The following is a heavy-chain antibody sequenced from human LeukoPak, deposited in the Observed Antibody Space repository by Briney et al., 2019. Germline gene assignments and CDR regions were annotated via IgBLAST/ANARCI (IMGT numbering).Heavy chain of an antibody. J-gene: IGHJ3*02. D-gene: IGHD5-24*01. V-gene: IGHV4-39*01. CDR3: ARGPSEDGYNRDDAFDI. CDR2: IYYSGST. CDR1: GGSISSSSYY. Sequence: SETLSLTCTVSGGSISSSSYYWGWIRQPPGKGLEWIGSIYYSGSTYYNPSLKSRVTISVDTSKNQFSLKLSSVTAADTAVYYCARGPSEDGYNRDDAFDIWGQGTIVTVSS.